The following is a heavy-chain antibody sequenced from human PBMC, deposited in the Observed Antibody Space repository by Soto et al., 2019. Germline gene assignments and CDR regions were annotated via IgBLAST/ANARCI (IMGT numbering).Heavy chain of an antibody. V-gene: IGHV1-8*01. Sequence: ASVKVSCKASGYTFTSYDINWVRQATGQGLEWMGWMNPNSGNTGYAQKFQGRVTMTRNTSISTAYMELSSLRSEDTAVYYCARVYWGSAAITVGLRRGYYFDYWGQGTLVTVSS. CDR2: MNPNSGNT. CDR3: ARVYWGSAAITVGLRRGYYFDY. D-gene: IGHD1-20*01. J-gene: IGHJ4*02. CDR1: GYTFTSYD.